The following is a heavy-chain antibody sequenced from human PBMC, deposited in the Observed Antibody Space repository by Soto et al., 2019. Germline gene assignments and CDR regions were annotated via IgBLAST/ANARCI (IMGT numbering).Heavy chain of an antibody. Sequence: ESGPTLANPTQAPTLTCTFSGFSINTSGVGVGWIRQPPGKALEWLALVYWDDDKRYNPSLRSRLTITKDTSRNQVVLRMTDMDPVDTGTYYCAHRTTVTTTFDHWGQGTLVTVSS. CDR1: GFSINTSGVG. CDR3: AHRTTVTTTFDH. D-gene: IGHD4-17*01. CDR2: VYWDDDK. J-gene: IGHJ4*02. V-gene: IGHV2-5*02.